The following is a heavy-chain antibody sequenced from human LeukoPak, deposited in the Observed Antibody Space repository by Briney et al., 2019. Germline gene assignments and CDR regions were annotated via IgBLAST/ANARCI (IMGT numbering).Heavy chain of an antibody. V-gene: IGHV6-1*01. CDR1: GDSVSSNSAA. CDR3: ENILSWQHQIGVFDY. Sequence: SQTLSLTCALSGDSVSSNSAAWSWFRQSPSRGLEWLERTYFRSRWYNDSASSVKGRITLNPATSKNHFSLQLNSVAPEDTGNCARENILSWQHQIGVFDYWGQGTLVTVSS. D-gene: IGHD1-20*01. J-gene: IGHJ4*02. CDR2: TYFRSRWYN.